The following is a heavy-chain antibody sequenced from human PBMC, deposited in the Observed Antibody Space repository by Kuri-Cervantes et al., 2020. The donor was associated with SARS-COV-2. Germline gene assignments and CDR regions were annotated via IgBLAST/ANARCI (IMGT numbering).Heavy chain of an antibody. CDR1: GFTFSSYA. Sequence: GGSLRLSCAASGFTFSSYAMSWVRQAPGKGLEWVSAISGSGGSTYYADSAKGRFTISRDNSKNSLYLQMNSLRAEDTAVYYCARDRRVQLGRVYYGMDVWGQGTTVTVSS. CDR3: ARDRRVQLGRVYYGMDV. V-gene: IGHV3-23*01. D-gene: IGHD6-6*01. CDR2: ISGSGGST. J-gene: IGHJ6*02.